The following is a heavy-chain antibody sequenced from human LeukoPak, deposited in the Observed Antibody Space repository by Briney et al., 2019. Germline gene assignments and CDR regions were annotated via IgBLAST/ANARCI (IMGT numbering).Heavy chain of an antibody. J-gene: IGHJ4*02. V-gene: IGHV3-23*01. Sequence: PGGSLRLSCATSGFSFSSHAMTWVRQAPGKGLEWLSAISISGDDTYYADSVKGRFTISRDNSKNTLYLQMNSLSADDTAMYYCANEIRPNDYWGQGTQVTVSS. D-gene: IGHD4-17*01. CDR1: GFSFSSHA. CDR3: ANEIRPNDY. CDR2: ISISGDDT.